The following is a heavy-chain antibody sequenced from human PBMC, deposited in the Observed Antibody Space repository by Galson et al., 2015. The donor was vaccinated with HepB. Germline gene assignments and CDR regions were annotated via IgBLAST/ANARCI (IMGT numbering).Heavy chain of an antibody. V-gene: IGHV3-72*01. CDR3: ARGDGSYGYYYYYMDV. CDR2: TRNKANSYTT. Sequence: SLRLSCAASGFTFSDHYMDWVRQAPGKGLEWVGRTRNKANSYTTEYAASVKGRFTISRDDSKNSLYLQMNSLKTEDTAVYYCARGDGSYGYYYYYMDVWGKGTTVTVSS. D-gene: IGHD2-21*02. CDR1: GFTFSDHY. J-gene: IGHJ6*03.